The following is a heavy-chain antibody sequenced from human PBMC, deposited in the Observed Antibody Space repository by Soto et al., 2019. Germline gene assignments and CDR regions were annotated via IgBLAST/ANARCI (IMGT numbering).Heavy chain of an antibody. Sequence: QITLKESGPTLVKPTQTLPLTCTLSGLSLNTSGVGVGWIRQPPGKALEWLALILWDHEKRYSPSLKSRLTITTDTSKNQVVLTLTNMATVDTATYCGAHRGGWLFAFDIWGQGTMVTVSS. V-gene: IGHV2-5*02. J-gene: IGHJ3*02. CDR3: AHRGGWLFAFDI. CDR1: GLSLNTSGVG. D-gene: IGHD3-22*01. CDR2: ILWDHEK.